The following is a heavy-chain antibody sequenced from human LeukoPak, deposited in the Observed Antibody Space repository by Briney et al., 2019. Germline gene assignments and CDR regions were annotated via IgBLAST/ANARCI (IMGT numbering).Heavy chain of an antibody. J-gene: IGHJ4*02. Sequence: SETLSLTCTVSGGSISSGGYYWSWIRQPPGKGLEWIGYIYHSGSTYYNPSLKSRVTISVDRSKNQFSLKLSSVTAADTAVYYCARGTRPFVVVPAAMYYFDYWGQGTLVTVSS. D-gene: IGHD2-2*01. V-gene: IGHV4-30-2*01. CDR1: GGSISSGGYY. CDR3: ARGTRPFVVVPAAMYYFDY. CDR2: IYHSGST.